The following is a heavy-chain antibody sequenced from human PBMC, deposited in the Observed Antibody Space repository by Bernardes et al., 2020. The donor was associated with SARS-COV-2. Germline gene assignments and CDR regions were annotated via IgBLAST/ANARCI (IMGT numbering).Heavy chain of an antibody. CDR2: INPDGSTT. CDR3: ARSAFISGRGYYIDY. Sequence: GGSLRLSCAASGFTFSSYWMHWVRQVPAEGLVWVSRINPDGSTTDYADSVRGRFTISRDNAKNTLFLQMNGLRAEDTSLYYCARSAFISGRGYYIDYWPQGTLVTVSS. CDR1: GFTFSSYW. D-gene: IGHD3-10*01. J-gene: IGHJ4*02. V-gene: IGHV3-74*01.